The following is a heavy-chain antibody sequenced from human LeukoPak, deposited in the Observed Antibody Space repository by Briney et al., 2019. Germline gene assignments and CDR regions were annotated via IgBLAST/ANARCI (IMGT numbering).Heavy chain of an antibody. D-gene: IGHD3-22*01. CDR3: ARIRANYDKAYGY. Sequence: ASVKVSCKASGYTFTGYYMHRVRQAPGQGLEWMGWINPNSGGTNYAQKFQGRVTMTRDTSISTAYMELSRLRSDDTAVYYCARIRANYDKAYGYWGQGTLVTVSS. V-gene: IGHV1-2*02. CDR1: GYTFTGYY. J-gene: IGHJ4*02. CDR2: INPNSGGT.